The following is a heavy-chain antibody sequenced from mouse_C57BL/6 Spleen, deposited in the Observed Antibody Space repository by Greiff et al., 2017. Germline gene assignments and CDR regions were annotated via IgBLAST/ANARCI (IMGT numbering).Heavy chain of an antibody. D-gene: IGHD2-3*01. CDR1: GYAFSSSW. Sequence: QVQLQQSGPELVKPGASVKISCKASGYAFSSSWMNWVKQRPGKGLEWIGRIYPGDGYTNYNGKFKGKATLTADKSSSTAYMQLSSLTSEDSAVYFCARDYDGYYGKAMDYWGQGTSVTVSS. J-gene: IGHJ4*01. CDR3: ARDYDGYYGKAMDY. CDR2: IYPGDGYT. V-gene: IGHV1-82*01.